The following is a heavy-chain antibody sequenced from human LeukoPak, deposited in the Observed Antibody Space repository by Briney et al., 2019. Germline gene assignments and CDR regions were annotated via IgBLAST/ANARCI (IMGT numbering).Heavy chain of an antibody. V-gene: IGHV4-61*02. D-gene: IGHD3-10*01. CDR3: ARDSITMVRGPNWFDP. CDR1: GGSISSGSYY. J-gene: IGHJ5*02. CDR2: IYTSGST. Sequence: PSQTLSLTCTASGGSISSGSYYWSWIRQPAGKGLEWIGRIYTSGSTNYNPSLKSRVTMSVDTSENQFSLKLSSVTAADTAVYYCARDSITMVRGPNWFDPWGQGTLVTVSS.